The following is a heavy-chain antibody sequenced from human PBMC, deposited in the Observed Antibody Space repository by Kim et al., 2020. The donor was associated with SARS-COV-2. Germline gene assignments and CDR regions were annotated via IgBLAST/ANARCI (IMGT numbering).Heavy chain of an antibody. CDR2: INHSGST. J-gene: IGHJ4*02. CDR3: ARVKRSAVRTMVRGGVFDY. Sequence: SETLSLTCAVYGGSFSGYYWSWIRQPPGKGLEWIGEINHSGSTNYNPSLKSRVTISVDTSKNQFSLKLSSVTAADTAVYYCARVKRSAVRTMVRGGVFDYWGQGTLVTVSS. V-gene: IGHV4-34*01. D-gene: IGHD3-10*01. CDR1: GGSFSGYY.